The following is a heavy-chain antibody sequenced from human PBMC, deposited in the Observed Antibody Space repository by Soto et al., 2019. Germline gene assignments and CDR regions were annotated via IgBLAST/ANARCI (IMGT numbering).Heavy chain of an antibody. CDR2: IDPSDSYT. Sequence: GESLKISCKGSGYSFTSYWLSWVRQMPGKGLEWVVRIDPSDSYTNYSPSFQGHVTISADXSISTAYLQWSSLKASDTAMYYCARHGEGYCSSTSCPHHTFTYYYYGMDVWGQGTTVTVSS. CDR1: GYSFTSYW. CDR3: ARHGEGYCSSTSCPHHTFTYYYYGMDV. J-gene: IGHJ6*02. V-gene: IGHV5-10-1*01. D-gene: IGHD2-2*01.